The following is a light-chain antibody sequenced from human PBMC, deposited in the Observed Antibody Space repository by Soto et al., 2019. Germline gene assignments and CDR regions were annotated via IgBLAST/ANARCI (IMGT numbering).Light chain of an antibody. CDR3: CSYAGSYSWV. CDR2: DVS. CDR1: TSDVGGYNY. V-gene: IGLV2-11*01. Sequence: QSALTQPRSVSGSPGQSVTISCTGSTSDVGGYNYVSWYQQHPGKAPKLVIYDVSERPSGVPDRFSGSKSGNTASLTVSGLLPQDEADYYCCSYAGSYSWVFGGGTKVTVL. J-gene: IGLJ2*01.